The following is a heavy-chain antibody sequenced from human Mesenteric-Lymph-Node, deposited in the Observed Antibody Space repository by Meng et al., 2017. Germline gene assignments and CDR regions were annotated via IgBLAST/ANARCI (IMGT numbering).Heavy chain of an antibody. D-gene: IGHD1-14*01. J-gene: IGHJ5*02. CDR1: GYTFTGYY. Sequence: ASVKVSCKASGYTFTGYYMHWVRQAPGQGLEWMGWINPNSGGTNYAQKFQGRVTMTRDTSISTAYMELSSLTSEDTAIYFCGRGAGIEGRDWFDPWGQGTRVTVSS. V-gene: IGHV1-2*02. CDR3: GRGAGIEGRDWFDP. CDR2: INPNSGGT.